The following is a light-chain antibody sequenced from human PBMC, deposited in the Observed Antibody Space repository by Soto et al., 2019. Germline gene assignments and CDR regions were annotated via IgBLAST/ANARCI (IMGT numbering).Light chain of an antibody. CDR2: RTS. CDR3: QEYNGRSS. J-gene: IGKJ1*01. Sequence: EGVTTQSPATLSVSPGERATLSCRASQNVDGDLAWYQQKPGQAPRPLIYRTSTRANGTPVRFSGSVSGTEFTLTICSLQSEAFAVYYCQEYNGRSSFGKGIKVEIK. CDR1: QNVDGD. V-gene: IGKV3-15*01.